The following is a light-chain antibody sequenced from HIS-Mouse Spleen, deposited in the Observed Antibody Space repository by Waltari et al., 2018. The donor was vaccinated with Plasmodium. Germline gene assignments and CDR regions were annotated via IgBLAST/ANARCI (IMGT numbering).Light chain of an antibody. CDR3: QHSYSTPPFT. J-gene: IGKJ3*01. V-gene: IGKV1-39*01. CDR2: AAY. CDR1: QSIRSY. Sequence: DIQMTQSPSSLSASVGDRVTITCRASQSIRSYLNWYQQKPGKAPNVLIYAAYSLQSGVSSRFSGSGSGSDFTLTISSLQPEDFATYYCQHSYSTPPFTFGPGTKVDIK.